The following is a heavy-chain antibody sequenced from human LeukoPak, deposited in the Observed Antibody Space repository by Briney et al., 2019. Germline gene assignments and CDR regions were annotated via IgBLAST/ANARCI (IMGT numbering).Heavy chain of an antibody. CDR2: ISAYNGNT. Sequence: ASVKVSCKASGYTFISYGISWVRQAPGQGLEWMGWISAYNGNTNYAQKLQGRVTMTTDTSTSTAYMELRSLGSDDTAVYYCARNSRVDTAMVFWGQGTLVTVSS. CDR1: GYTFISYG. J-gene: IGHJ4*02. CDR3: ARNSRVDTAMVF. V-gene: IGHV1-18*01. D-gene: IGHD5-18*01.